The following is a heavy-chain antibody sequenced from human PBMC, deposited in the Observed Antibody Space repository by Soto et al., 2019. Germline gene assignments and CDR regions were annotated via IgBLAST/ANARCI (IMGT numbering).Heavy chain of an antibody. CDR3: ARGAHAKHYDILTGRLSAPLDY. CDR1: GFTFSDYY. Sequence: PGGSLRLSCAASGFTFSDYYMNWIRQAPGKGLEWVSYISSISTYTNYGDSVKGQFTISRDNAKNSLYLQMNSLRAEDTAVYYCARGAHAKHYDILTGRLSAPLDYWGQGMLVTVSS. V-gene: IGHV3-11*05. D-gene: IGHD3-9*01. CDR2: ISSISTYT. J-gene: IGHJ4*02.